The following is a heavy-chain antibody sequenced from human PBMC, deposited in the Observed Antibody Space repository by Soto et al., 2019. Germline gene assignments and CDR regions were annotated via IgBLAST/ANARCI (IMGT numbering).Heavy chain of an antibody. CDR3: AAYLVVVPAPGY. CDR1: GGTFSSYT. J-gene: IGHJ4*02. CDR2: IIPILGIA. D-gene: IGHD2-2*01. V-gene: IGHV1-69*02. Sequence: QVQLVQSGAEVKKPGSSVKVSCKASGGTFSSYTISWVRQAPGQGLEWMGRIIPILGIANYAQKFQGRVTITADKSTSTAYMERSSLRSEDTAVYYCAAYLVVVPAPGYWGQGTLVTVSS.